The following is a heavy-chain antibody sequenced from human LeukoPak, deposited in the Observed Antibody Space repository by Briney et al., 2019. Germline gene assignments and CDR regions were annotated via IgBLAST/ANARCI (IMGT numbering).Heavy chain of an antibody. CDR2: INHSGST. Sequence: SETLSLTCAVYGXSFSGYYWSWIRQPPAKGLEWIGEINHSGSTNYNPSLKSRVTISVDTSKNQFSLKLSSVTAADTAVYYCARRKSIAAAGRWNWFDPWGQGTLVTVSS. CDR3: ARRKSIAAAGRWNWFDP. CDR1: GXSFSGYY. V-gene: IGHV4-34*01. D-gene: IGHD6-13*01. J-gene: IGHJ5*02.